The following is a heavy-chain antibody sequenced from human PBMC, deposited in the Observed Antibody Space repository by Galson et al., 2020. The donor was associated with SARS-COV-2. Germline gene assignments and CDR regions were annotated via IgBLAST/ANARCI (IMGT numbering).Heavy chain of an antibody. CDR1: GFSFNNYG. D-gene: IGHD1-26*01. J-gene: IGHJ4*02. CDR3: ARDPGEWELPYYFDY. Sequence: GGSLRLSCAASGFSFNNYGMHWVRQAPGKGLEWVSSISSSSSYIYYADSVKGRFTISRDNAKNSLYLQMNSLRAEDTAVYYCARDPGEWELPYYFDYWGQGTLVTVSA. CDR2: ISSSSSYI. V-gene: IGHV3-21*01.